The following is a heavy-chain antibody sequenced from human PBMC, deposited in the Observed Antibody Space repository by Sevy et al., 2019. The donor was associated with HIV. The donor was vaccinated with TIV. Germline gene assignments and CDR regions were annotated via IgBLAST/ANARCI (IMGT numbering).Heavy chain of an antibody. V-gene: IGHV3-23*01. CDR3: ANLGTSYYESSSYYYQAPFDY. J-gene: IGHJ4*02. CDR2: ISGSGGRT. Sequence: GGSLRLSCAASGFTFSSYAMNWVRQAPGKGLQWVSGISGSGGRTYYADSVKGRFTISRDNSKNTLYLQMKSLRAEDTAVYYCANLGTSYYESSSYYYQAPFDYWGQGTLVTVSS. D-gene: IGHD3-22*01. CDR1: GFTFSSYA.